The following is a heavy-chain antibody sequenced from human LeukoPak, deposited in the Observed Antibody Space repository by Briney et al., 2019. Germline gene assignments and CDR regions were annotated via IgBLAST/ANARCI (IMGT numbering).Heavy chain of an antibody. Sequence: GGSLRLSCGASGFTFKFYGMHWVRQTPGKGLDWVALISYDGSYKHYTDSVKGRFTISRDNSKNIMYLQMNSLRPDDTAVYYCAKELKPMIVVADLFDYWGQGTLVTVSS. J-gene: IGHJ4*02. CDR2: ISYDGSYK. CDR3: AKELKPMIVVADLFDY. CDR1: GFTFKFYG. D-gene: IGHD3-22*01. V-gene: IGHV3-30*18.